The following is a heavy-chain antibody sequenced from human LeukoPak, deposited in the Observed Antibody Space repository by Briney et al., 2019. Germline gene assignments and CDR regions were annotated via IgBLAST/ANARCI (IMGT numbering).Heavy chain of an antibody. CDR3: AKDVEVLSMGFDY. CDR2: ITGDGSRT. J-gene: IGHJ4*02. V-gene: IGHV3-43*02. CDR1: GFTFDDYA. Sequence: PGGSLRLSCAASGFTFDDYAMHWVRQAPGKGLEWVSLITGDGSRTNYADSVKGRFTISRDNSKNSLYLQMNSLRAEDTALYYCAKDVEVLSMGFDYWGQGTLVTVSS. D-gene: IGHD1-26*01.